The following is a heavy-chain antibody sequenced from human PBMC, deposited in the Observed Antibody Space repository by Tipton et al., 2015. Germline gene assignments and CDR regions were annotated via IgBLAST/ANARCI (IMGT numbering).Heavy chain of an antibody. CDR3: ARDQRDYGDYMDAFDI. CDR1: GYTFTSYY. CDR2: INPSGGST. D-gene: IGHD4-17*01. V-gene: IGHV1-46*01. Sequence: QLVQSGAEVKKPGASVKISCKASGYTFTSYYMYWVRQAPGQGLEWMGVINPSGGSTNYAQKFQGRVTMTRDSSTSTVHMDLSSLTSEDTAVYYCARDQRDYGDYMDAFDIWGQGTMVTVSS. J-gene: IGHJ3*02.